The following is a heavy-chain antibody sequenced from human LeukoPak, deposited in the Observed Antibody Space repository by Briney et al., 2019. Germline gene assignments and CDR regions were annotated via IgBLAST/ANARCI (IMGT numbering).Heavy chain of an antibody. V-gene: IGHV4-31*03. CDR2: IYYSGSA. D-gene: IGHD3-22*01. CDR3: ARDRGTYHYDSSGYYGAFDI. Sequence: PSQTLSLTCTVSGGSISSGGYYWSWIRQHPGKGLEWIGYIYYSGSAYYNPSLKSRVTISVDTSKNQFSLKLSSVTAADTAVYYCARDRGTYHYDSSGYYGAFDIWGQGTMVTVSS. J-gene: IGHJ3*02. CDR1: GGSISSGGYY.